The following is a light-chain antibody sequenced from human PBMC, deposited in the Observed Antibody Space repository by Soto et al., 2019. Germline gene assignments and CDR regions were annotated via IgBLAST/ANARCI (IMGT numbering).Light chain of an antibody. CDR1: QSVGSN. Sequence: EIVMAQSPATLSVSPGERATLSCRASQSVGSNLAWYQQEPGQAPRLLIYGASTRVTGIPARFSGSGSGTEFTLTISSLQSEDFAVYHCQQYYNWWTFGQGTKVDI. V-gene: IGKV3-15*01. CDR3: QQYYNWWT. CDR2: GAS. J-gene: IGKJ1*01.